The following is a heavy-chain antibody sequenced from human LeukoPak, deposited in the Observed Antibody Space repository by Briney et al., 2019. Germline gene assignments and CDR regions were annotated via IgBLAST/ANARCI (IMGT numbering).Heavy chain of an antibody. CDR3: AREDYCGGDCYSYFDY. J-gene: IGHJ4*02. V-gene: IGHV1-2*02. D-gene: IGHD2-21*02. Sequence: VASVKVSCKASGYTFTGYYMHWVRQAPGQGLEWMGWINPNSGGTNYAQKFQGRVTMTRDTSISTAYMELSRLRSDDTAVYYCAREDYCGGDCYSYFDYWGQGTLVTVSS. CDR2: INPNSGGT. CDR1: GYTFTGYY.